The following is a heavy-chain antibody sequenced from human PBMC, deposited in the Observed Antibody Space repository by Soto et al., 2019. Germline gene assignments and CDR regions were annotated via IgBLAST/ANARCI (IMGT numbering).Heavy chain of an antibody. CDR3: ARQRTSVVTQAYFDV. V-gene: IGHV4-39*01. J-gene: IGHJ4*02. D-gene: IGHD2-21*02. Sequence: SETRSLTCTVTGNSISSSSYYWGWSRQPKGKGLEWIGSIYYSGSTYNNPSLRSRVSMSIDTSKDQFSLKLKSATAADTALYFCARQRTSVVTQAYFDVWGPGSLVTSPQ. CDR1: GNSISSSSYY. CDR2: IYYSGST.